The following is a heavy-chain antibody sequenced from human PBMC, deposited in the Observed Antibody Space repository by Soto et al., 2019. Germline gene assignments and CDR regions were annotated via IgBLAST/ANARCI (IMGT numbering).Heavy chain of an antibody. D-gene: IGHD3-3*01. Sequence: PGGSLRLSCAASGFTFSSYGMHWVRQAPGKGLEWVAVIWYDGSNKYYADSVKGRFTISRDNSKNTLYLQMNSLRAEDTAVYYCAREYDSIALEYWGQGTLVTVSS. CDR3: AREYDSIALEY. J-gene: IGHJ4*02. V-gene: IGHV3-33*01. CDR2: IWYDGSNK. CDR1: GFTFSSYG.